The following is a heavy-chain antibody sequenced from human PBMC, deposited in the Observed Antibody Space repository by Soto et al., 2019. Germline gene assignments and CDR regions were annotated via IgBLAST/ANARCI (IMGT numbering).Heavy chain of an antibody. V-gene: IGHV3-30*14. Sequence: GGSLRLPCAASGFDANRYAMHWVSHAPGKGLESVAIIVYDGSNKYYSDSATDRFTISGDRSTDALSPQLNCVSPDVTATYYCAREGGRGGDYYYGMDVWGEGTTVTLSS. J-gene: IGHJ6*02. D-gene: IGHD3-16*01. CDR3: AREGGRGGDYYYGMDV. CDR1: GFDANRYA. CDR2: IVYDGSNK.